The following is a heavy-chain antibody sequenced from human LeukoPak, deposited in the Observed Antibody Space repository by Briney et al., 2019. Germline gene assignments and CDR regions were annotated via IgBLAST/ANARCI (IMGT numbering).Heavy chain of an antibody. CDR2: ISYDGSNK. V-gene: IGHV3-30*18. J-gene: IGHJ3*02. CDR1: GFTFNNYG. CDR3: AKALTSGWYLDAFNI. Sequence: GKSLRLSCAASGFTFNNYGMHWVRQAPGKGLEWVAVISYDGSNKYYADSVKGRFTISRDNSKNTLFLEMNSLRAEDTAVYYCAKALTSGWYLDAFNIWGQGTMVTVSS. D-gene: IGHD6-19*01.